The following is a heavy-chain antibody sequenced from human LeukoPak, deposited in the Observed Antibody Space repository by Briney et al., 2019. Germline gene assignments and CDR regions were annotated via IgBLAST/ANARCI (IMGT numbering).Heavy chain of an antibody. CDR2: ISYDGSNK. J-gene: IGHJ6*02. CDR3: AKDISPDIVVVVAWSYGMDV. V-gene: IGHV3-30*18. CDR1: GFTFSSYG. Sequence: GGCLRLSCAASGFTFSSYGMHWVRQAPGKGLEWVAVISYDGSNKYYADSVKGRFTISRDNSKNTLYLQMNSLRAEDTAVYYCAKDISPDIVVVVAWSYGMDVWGQGTTVTVSS. D-gene: IGHD2-15*01.